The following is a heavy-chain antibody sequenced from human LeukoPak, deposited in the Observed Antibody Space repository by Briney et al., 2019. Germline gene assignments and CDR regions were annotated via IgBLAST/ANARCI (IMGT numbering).Heavy chain of an antibody. CDR1: GFTFSSYG. Sequence: PGGSLRLSCAASGFTFSSYGMHWVRQAPGKGPEWMAVIWYDGSNKYYADSVKGRFTISRDNSKNTLYLQMNSLRAEDTAVYYCARDRTTYYFDYWGQGTLVTVSS. J-gene: IGHJ4*02. CDR2: IWYDGSNK. D-gene: IGHD1-1*01. CDR3: ARDRTTYYFDY. V-gene: IGHV3-33*01.